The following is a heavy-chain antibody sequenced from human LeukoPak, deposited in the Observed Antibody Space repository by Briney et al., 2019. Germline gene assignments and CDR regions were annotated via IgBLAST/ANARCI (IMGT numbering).Heavy chain of an antibody. CDR3: ARETPSEGSTLF. CDR2: INPNSGGT. Sequence: VASVKVSCKASGYTFTGYYMHWVRQAPGQGLEWMGWINPNSGGTNYAQKFQGRVTMTRDTSISTAYMELSRLRSDDTAVYYCARETPSEGSTLFWGQGTLVTVSS. CDR1: GYTFTGYY. J-gene: IGHJ4*02. D-gene: IGHD1-14*01. V-gene: IGHV1-2*02.